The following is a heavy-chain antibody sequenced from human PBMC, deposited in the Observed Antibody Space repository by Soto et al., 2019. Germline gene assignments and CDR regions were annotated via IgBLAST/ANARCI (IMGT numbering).Heavy chain of an antibody. J-gene: IGHJ4*02. Sequence: PSETLSLTCTVSGGSISSYYWSWIRQPPGKGLEWIGYIHYSGSTKYNPSLKSRVTISVDTSKNQFSLKLGSVTAADTAVYYCARRWGRTFDYWGQGTLVTVSS. CDR3: ARRWGRTFDY. D-gene: IGHD1-26*01. CDR1: GGSISSYY. V-gene: IGHV4-59*08. CDR2: IHYSGST.